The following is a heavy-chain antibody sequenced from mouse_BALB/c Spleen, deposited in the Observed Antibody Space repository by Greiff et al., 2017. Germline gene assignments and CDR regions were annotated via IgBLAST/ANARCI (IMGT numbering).Heavy chain of an antibody. V-gene: IGHV1S81*02. CDR3: ARRGTGTGYFDY. Sequence: QVQLQQPGAELVKPGASVKLSCKASGYTFTSYWMHWVKQRPGQGLEWIGEINPSNGRTNYNEKFKSKATLTVDKSSSTAYMQLSSLTSEDSAVYYCARRGTGTGYFDYWGQGTTLTVSS. D-gene: IGHD4-1*01. J-gene: IGHJ2*01. CDR2: INPSNGRT. CDR1: GYTFTSYW.